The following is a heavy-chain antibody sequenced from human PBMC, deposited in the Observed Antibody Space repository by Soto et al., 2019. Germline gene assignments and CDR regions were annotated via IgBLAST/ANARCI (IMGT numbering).Heavy chain of an antibody. CDR2: IIPIFGTA. CDR1: GGTFSSYA. V-gene: IGHV1-69*12. CDR3: ARPIVLVPGAIGWFDP. Sequence: QVQLVQSGAEVKKPGSSVKVSCKASGGTFSSYAISWVRQAPGQGLEWMGGIIPIFGTANYAQKFQGRVTITADESTSTAYRELSSLRSEDTAVYCCARPIVLVPGAIGWFDPWGQGTLVTVSS. J-gene: IGHJ5*02. D-gene: IGHD2-2*02.